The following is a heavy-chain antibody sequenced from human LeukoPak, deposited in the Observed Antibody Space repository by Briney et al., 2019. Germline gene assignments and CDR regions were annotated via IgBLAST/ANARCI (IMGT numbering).Heavy chain of an antibody. V-gene: IGHV4-59*01. J-gene: IGHJ4*02. CDR1: GGSISSYY. D-gene: IGHD1-26*01. CDR2: IYYSGST. CDR3: ARGQWELLQPYDY. Sequence: SETLSLTCTVSGGSISSYYWSWIRQPPAKGQEWIGYIYYSGSTNYNPSLKSRVTISVDTSKNQFSLKLSSVTAAETAVYYCARGQWELLQPYDYWGQGTLVTVSS.